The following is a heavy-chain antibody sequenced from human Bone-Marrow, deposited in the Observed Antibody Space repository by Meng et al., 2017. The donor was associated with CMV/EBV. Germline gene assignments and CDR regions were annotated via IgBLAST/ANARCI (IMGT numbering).Heavy chain of an antibody. D-gene: IGHD3-10*01. J-gene: IGHJ4*02. V-gene: IGHV4-31*02. Sequence: GSIRSGGYCWSWIRQHPGKGLGWIGYIYYSGSTYYHPSLKSRVTISVDTSKNQFSLKLSSVTAADTAVYYCAKGPDYYGSGSFFDYWGQGTLVTVSS. CDR3: AKGPDYYGSGSFFDY. CDR2: IYYSGST. CDR1: GSIRSGGYC.